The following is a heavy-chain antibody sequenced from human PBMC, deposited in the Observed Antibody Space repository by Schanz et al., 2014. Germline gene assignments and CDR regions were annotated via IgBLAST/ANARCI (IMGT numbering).Heavy chain of an antibody. CDR3: AKRCSSTSCSHGAFDI. Sequence: EVQLVEYGGGLVQPGESLRLSCVASGFTVSSNYMSWVRQAPGKGLEWVSVIYSDGRTYYGDSVKGRFTISRDNSKNTLYLQMNSLRDEDTAMYYCAKRCSSTSCSHGAFDIWGQGTMVTVSS. J-gene: IGHJ3*02. V-gene: IGHV3-53*01. CDR2: IYSDGRT. CDR1: GFTVSSNY. D-gene: IGHD2-2*01.